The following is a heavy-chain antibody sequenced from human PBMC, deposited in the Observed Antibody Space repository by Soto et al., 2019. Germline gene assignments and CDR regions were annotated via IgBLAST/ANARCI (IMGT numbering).Heavy chain of an antibody. CDR2: ISYDGSNK. CDR1: GFTFSSYG. J-gene: IGHJ4*02. Sequence: QVQLVESGGGVVQPGRSLRLSCAASGFTFSSYGMHWVRQAPGKGLEWVAVISYDGSNKYYADSVQGRFTISRDNSKNTLYLQMNSLGAEDTAVYYCALGTFDYWGQGTLVTVSS. V-gene: IGHV3-30*03. CDR3: ALGTFDY.